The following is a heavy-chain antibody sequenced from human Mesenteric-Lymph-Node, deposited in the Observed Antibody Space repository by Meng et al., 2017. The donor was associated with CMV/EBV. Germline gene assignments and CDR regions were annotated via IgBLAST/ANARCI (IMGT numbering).Heavy chain of an antibody. D-gene: IGHD2-2*01. CDR1: GFTFSSYE. CDR2: ISYDGSNK. J-gene: IGHJ6*02. V-gene: IGHV3-30*04. Sequence: GESLKISCAASGFTFSSYEMNWVRQAPGKGLEWVAVISYDGSNKYYADSVKGRFTISRDNSKNTLYLQMNSLRAEDTAVYYCARGRSTSPTWYYYGMDVWGQGTTVTVSS. CDR3: ARGRSTSPTWYYYGMDV.